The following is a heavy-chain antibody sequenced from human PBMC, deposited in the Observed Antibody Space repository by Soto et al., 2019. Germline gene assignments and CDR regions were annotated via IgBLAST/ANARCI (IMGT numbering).Heavy chain of an antibody. CDR3: ARERFCTNGVCYTGVDAFDI. CDR2: IWYDGSNK. V-gene: IGHV3-33*01. Sequence: PGGSLRLSCAASGFTFSSYGMHWVRQAPGKGLEWVAVIWYDGSNKYYADTVKGRFTISRDNSKNTLYLQMNSLRAEDTAVYYFARERFCTNGVCYTGVDAFDIWGQGTMVTVSS. CDR1: GFTFSSYG. J-gene: IGHJ3*02. D-gene: IGHD2-8*01.